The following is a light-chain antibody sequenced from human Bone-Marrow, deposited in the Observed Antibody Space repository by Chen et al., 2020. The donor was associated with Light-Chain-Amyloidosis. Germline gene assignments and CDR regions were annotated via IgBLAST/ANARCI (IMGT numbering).Light chain of an antibody. J-gene: IGLJ3*02. CDR1: NIGSTS. Sequence: SYVLTQPSAVSVAPGQTATIACGGNNIGSTSVHWSQQTPGQAPLPVVYDDSDRPSGIPDRLSGSNSGNTATLTISRVEAGDEADYYCQVWDRSSDRPVFGGGTKLTVL. CDR2: DDS. CDR3: QVWDRSSDRPV. V-gene: IGLV3-21*02.